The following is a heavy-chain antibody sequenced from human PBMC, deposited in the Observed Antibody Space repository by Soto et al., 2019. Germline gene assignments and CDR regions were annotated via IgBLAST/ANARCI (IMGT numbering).Heavy chain of an antibody. CDR2: IYFSGRA. CDR1: GGSLTNYY. J-gene: IGHJ6*02. D-gene: IGHD2-2*01. CDR3: VRDRDILVVPVDKRRHFYYYGLDV. Sequence: PSESLSLTCSVSGGSLTNYYWSWIRQSTGKGLEWIGYIYFSGRAYYNPSPRSRVSMSVDTSKNQLSLKVTSLTAADTPVYYCVRDRDILVVPVDKRRHFYYYGLDVWGQGTTVTVSS. V-gene: IGHV4-59*01.